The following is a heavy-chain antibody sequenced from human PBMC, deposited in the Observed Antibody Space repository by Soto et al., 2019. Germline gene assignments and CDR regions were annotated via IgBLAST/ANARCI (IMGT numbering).Heavy chain of an antibody. J-gene: IGHJ4*02. D-gene: IGHD2-2*01. Sequence: QVQLQESGPGLVKPSETLSLTCSVSGGSINSYYWSWIRQSPGKGLEWIGFIYYSGNTNYNPSLRSRVTMSVDTSKNQFSLKLSSVTAADTAVYYCARVRGYCSSTSCLTFDYWGQGTLVTVSS. CDR1: GGSINSYY. CDR3: ARVRGYCSSTSCLTFDY. V-gene: IGHV4-59*01. CDR2: IYYSGNT.